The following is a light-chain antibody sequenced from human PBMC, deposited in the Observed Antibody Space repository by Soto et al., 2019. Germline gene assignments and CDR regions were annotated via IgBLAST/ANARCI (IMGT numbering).Light chain of an antibody. CDR3: SSYTSRSTVI. CDR1: NTDVGGFNF. Sequence: QSALTQPASVSGSPGQSITISCTGTNTDVGGFNFVSWYQQHPGKVPKLLIYDVDDRPSGVSNRFSGSRSGNTASLTISGLQAEDEADYYCSSYTSRSTVIFGGGTKLTVL. J-gene: IGLJ2*01. V-gene: IGLV2-14*03. CDR2: DVD.